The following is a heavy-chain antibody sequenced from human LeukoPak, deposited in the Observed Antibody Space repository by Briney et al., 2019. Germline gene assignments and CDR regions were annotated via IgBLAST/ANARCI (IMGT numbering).Heavy chain of an antibody. CDR2: ISSSGSTI. V-gene: IGHV3-11*01. Sequence: GGSLRLSCAASGFTFSDYYMSWIRQAPGKGLEWVSYISSSGSTIYYADSVKGRFTISRDNAKNSLYLQMNSLRAEDAAVYYCARGPGDYYGSGTYFYYFDHWGQGTLVTVSS. D-gene: IGHD3-10*01. CDR1: GFTFSDYY. J-gene: IGHJ4*02. CDR3: ARGPGDYYGSGTYFYYFDH.